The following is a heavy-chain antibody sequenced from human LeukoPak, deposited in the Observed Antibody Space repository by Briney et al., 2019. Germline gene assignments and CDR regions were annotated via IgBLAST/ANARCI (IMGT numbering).Heavy chain of an antibody. CDR2: IYYSGST. J-gene: IGHJ4*02. Sequence: SETLSLTCAVSGGSISSGGYSWSWIRQPPGKGLEWIGYIYYSGSTYYNPSLKSRVTISVDTSKNQFSLKLSSVTAADTAVYYCARGYSYGYGPDYWGQGTLVTVSS. D-gene: IGHD5-18*01. CDR3: ARGYSYGYGPDY. V-gene: IGHV4-30-4*07. CDR1: GGSISSGGYS.